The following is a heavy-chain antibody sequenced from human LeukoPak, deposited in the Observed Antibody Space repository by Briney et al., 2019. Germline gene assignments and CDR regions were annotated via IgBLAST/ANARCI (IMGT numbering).Heavy chain of an antibody. V-gene: IGHV1-2*02. CDR1: EYTFAGYY. CDR3: ARSNGRWDLLGNWFDP. CDR2: IDPNSGRT. D-gene: IGHD1-26*01. Sequence: ASVKVSCKSSEYTFAGYYMLWVRQAPGQGLEWMGWIDPNSGRTKSAQKFQGRVSQTRDTSISTAYMELSGLTSDDTAVYYCARSNGRWDLLGNWFDPWGQGTQVTVSS. J-gene: IGHJ5*02.